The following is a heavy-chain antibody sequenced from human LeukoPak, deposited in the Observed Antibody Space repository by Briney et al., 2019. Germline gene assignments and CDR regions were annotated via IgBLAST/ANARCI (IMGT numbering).Heavy chain of an antibody. CDR2: FDPEDGET. CDR1: GYTLTELS. D-gene: IGHD2-15*01. CDR3: ARGYCSGGSCYPDDAFDI. Sequence: ASVKVSCKVSGYTLTELSMHWVRQAPGKGLEWMGGFDPEDGETIYAQKLQGRVTMTTDTSTSTAYMELRSLRSDDTAVYYCARGYCSGGSCYPDDAFDIWGQGTMVTVSS. J-gene: IGHJ3*02. V-gene: IGHV1-24*01.